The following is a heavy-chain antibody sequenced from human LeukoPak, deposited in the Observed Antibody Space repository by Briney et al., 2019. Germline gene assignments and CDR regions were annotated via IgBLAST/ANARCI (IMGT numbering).Heavy chain of an antibody. CDR1: GGSISSYY. Sequence: SETLSLTCTVSGGSISSYYWSWIRQPPGKGLEWIGYIYYSGSTNYNPSLKSRVTISVDTSKNQFSLKLNSVTAADTAVYYCARIIGGWPYYYYGMDVWGQGTTVTVSS. CDR3: ARIIGGWPYYYYGMDV. J-gene: IGHJ6*02. V-gene: IGHV4-59*01. D-gene: IGHD3-10*01. CDR2: IYYSGST.